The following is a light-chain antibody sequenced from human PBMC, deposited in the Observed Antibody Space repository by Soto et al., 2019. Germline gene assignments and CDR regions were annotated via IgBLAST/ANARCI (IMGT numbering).Light chain of an antibody. V-gene: IGKV1-39*01. Sequence: DIQLIQSPSSLSASVGDRVTVTCHTSQRVSSYLNWYQQKPGKAPKLLINAVSTLHSGVPSRFSGSGSETDFTLTLSSLQPEDSGTYYCQQSYTTPSWTFGQGTKVEI. CDR2: AVS. CDR1: QRVSSY. J-gene: IGKJ1*01. CDR3: QQSYTTPSWT.